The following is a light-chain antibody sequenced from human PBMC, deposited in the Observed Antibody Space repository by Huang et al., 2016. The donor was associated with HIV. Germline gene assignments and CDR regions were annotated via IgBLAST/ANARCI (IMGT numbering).Light chain of an antibody. CDR3: QQYRDWPPYT. V-gene: IGKV3-15*01. J-gene: IGKJ2*01. CDR1: KSVGSD. Sequence: EIVLTQSPATLSVSPGERATLSCRASKSVGSDLAWYQHRPGQAPRHRIYSASTRASGIPARSSGSGYGTDFILTVSSLQSEDVALYYCQQYRDWPPYTFGQGTKLEIK. CDR2: SAS.